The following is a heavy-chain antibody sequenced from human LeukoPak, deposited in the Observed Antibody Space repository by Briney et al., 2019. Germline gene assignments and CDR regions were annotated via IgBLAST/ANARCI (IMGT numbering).Heavy chain of an antibody. J-gene: IGHJ4*02. CDR2: ISGSGGST. Sequence: PGGSLRLSCAASGFTFSSYSMNWVRQAPGKGLEWVSAISGSGGSTYYADSVKGRFTISRDNSKNTLYLQMNSLRAEDTAVYYCAKGFSYDSSGLDYWGQGTLVTVSS. CDR1: GFTFSSYS. V-gene: IGHV3-23*01. D-gene: IGHD3-22*01. CDR3: AKGFSYDSSGLDY.